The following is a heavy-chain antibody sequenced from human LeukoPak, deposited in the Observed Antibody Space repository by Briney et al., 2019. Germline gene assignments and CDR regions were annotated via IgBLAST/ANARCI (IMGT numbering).Heavy chain of an antibody. D-gene: IGHD3-10*01. CDR3: ARILGPLLSRMDV. J-gene: IGHJ6*02. CDR1: GGSISSSNW. V-gene: IGHV4-4*02. Sequence: PSETLSLTCAVSGGSISSSNWWSWVRQPPGKGLEWIGEIYHSGSTNYNPSLKSRVTISVDKSKNQFSLKLSSVTAADTAVYYCARILGPLLSRMDVWGQGTTVTVSS. CDR2: IYHSGST.